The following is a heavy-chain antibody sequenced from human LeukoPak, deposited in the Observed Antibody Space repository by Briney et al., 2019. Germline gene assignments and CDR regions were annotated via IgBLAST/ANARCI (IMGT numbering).Heavy chain of an antibody. CDR3: ARDRSDGNYYMVV. CDR1: GFTVSNNY. CDR2: IYGGGST. V-gene: IGHV3-53*01. D-gene: IGHD5-24*01. Sequence: GGSLRLSCAASGFTVSNNYMSWVRQAPGKGLEWVSVIYGGGSTSYADSVKGRFTISRDNSKNTLYLQMNSLRADDTAVYYCARDRSDGNYYMVVWGKGTTVIVFS. J-gene: IGHJ6*03.